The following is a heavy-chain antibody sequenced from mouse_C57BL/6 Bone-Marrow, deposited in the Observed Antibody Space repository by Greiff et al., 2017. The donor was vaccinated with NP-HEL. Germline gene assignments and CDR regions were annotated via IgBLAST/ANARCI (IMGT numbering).Heavy chain of an antibody. Sequence: VHLVESGPGLVQPSQSLSITCTVSGFSLTSYGVHWVRQSPGKGLEWLGVIWSGGSTDYNAAFISRLSISKDNSKSQVFFKMNSLQADDTAIYYCARNGIYYDYDMGYWGQGTTLTVSS. V-gene: IGHV2-2*01. D-gene: IGHD2-4*01. J-gene: IGHJ2*01. CDR3: ARNGIYYDYDMGY. CDR2: IWSGGST. CDR1: GFSLTSYG.